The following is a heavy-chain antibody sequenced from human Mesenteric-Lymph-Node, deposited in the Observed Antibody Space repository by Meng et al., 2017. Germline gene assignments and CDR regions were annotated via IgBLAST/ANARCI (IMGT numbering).Heavy chain of an antibody. J-gene: IGHJ4*02. CDR3: ARDTSRAVAGTCLVE. V-gene: IGHV3-21*01. Sequence: GESLKISCAASGFTFSSYSMNWVRQAPGKGLEWVSSISSSSSYIYYADSVKGRFTISRDNAKNSLYLQMNSLRAEDTAVYYCARDTSRAVAGTCLVEWGQGTLVTVSS. CDR1: GFTFSSYS. D-gene: IGHD6-19*01. CDR2: ISSSSSYI.